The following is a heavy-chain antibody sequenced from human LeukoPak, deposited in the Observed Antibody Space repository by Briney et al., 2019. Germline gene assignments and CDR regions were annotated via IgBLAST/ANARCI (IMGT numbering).Heavy chain of an antibody. CDR1: GYTFTSYD. J-gene: IGHJ4*02. D-gene: IGHD3-22*01. CDR3: ARGGSRYYYDSSGYLLDY. CDR2: MNPNSGNT. Sequence: ASVKVSCKASGYTFTSYDINWVRQATGQGLEWMGWMNPNSGNTGYAQKFQGRVTMTRNTSISTAYMELSSLRSEDTAVYYCARGGSRYYYDSSGYLLDYWGQGTLVTVSS. V-gene: IGHV1-8*01.